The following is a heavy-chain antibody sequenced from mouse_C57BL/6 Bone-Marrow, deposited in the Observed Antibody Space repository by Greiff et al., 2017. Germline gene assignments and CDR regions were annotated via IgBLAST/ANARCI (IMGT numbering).Heavy chain of an antibody. CDR2: ISNGGGST. V-gene: IGHV5-12*01. CDR3: ARHNVAYYSKRNAMCY. J-gene: IGHJ4*01. CDR1: GFTFSDYY. D-gene: IGHD2-5*01. Sequence: EVKLMKSGAGLVQPGGSLKLSCAASGFTFSDYYMYWVRQTPEKRLEWVAYISNGGGSTYYPDTVKGRFTISRDNAKHTLYLQMSRLKSEDTAMYYYARHNVAYYSKRNAMCYWGQGTSVTVSS.